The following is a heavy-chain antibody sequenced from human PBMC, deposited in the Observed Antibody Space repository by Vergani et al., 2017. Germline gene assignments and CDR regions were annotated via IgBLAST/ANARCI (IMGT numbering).Heavy chain of an antibody. CDR1: GFNFNNYV. CDR2: ISVSGRSI. J-gene: IGHJ4*02. Sequence: EVHLLESGGALIQPGGSLRLSCAASGFNFNNYVITWIRQAPGRGLEWVSGISVSGRSIYYADSVKGRFTISRDNSKNTLSLQVNSLRAADTAVYYCAKQGGYDFWSGQYYFDFWGQGTLVTVSS. D-gene: IGHD3-3*01. CDR3: AKQGGYDFWSGQYYFDF. V-gene: IGHV3-23*01.